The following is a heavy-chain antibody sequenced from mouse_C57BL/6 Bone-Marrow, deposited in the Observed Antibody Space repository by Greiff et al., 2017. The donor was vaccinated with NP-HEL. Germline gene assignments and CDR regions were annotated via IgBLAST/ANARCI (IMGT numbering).Heavy chain of an antibody. V-gene: IGHV5-4*03. Sequence: EVKLVESGGGLVKPGGSLKLSCAASGFTFSSYAMSWVRQTPEKRLEWVATISDGGSYTYYPDNVKGRFTISRDNAKNNLYLQMSHLKSEDTAMYYCARGPYYYGSSYAFAYWGQGTLVTVSA. J-gene: IGHJ3*01. D-gene: IGHD1-1*01. CDR3: ARGPYYYGSSYAFAY. CDR2: ISDGGSYT. CDR1: GFTFSSYA.